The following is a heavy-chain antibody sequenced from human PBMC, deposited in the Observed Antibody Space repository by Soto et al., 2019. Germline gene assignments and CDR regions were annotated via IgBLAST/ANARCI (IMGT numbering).Heavy chain of an antibody. J-gene: IGHJ4*02. CDR3: ARDKGWYFDY. Sequence: QVQLVESGGGVVQPGRSLRLSCAASGFTFSSYAMHWVRQAPGKGLEWVAVISFDGSNKHYADSVKGRFTISRDNSKNPLYLQMNSLRAEDTAVYYCARDKGWYFDYWGQGTMVTVSS. CDR2: ISFDGSNK. V-gene: IGHV3-30-3*01. D-gene: IGHD6-19*01. CDR1: GFTFSSYA.